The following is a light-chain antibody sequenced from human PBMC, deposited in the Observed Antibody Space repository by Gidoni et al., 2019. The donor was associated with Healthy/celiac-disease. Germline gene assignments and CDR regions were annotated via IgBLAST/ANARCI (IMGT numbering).Light chain of an antibody. V-gene: IGKV3-11*01. CDR1: QSVSSY. CDR3: QQRSGFT. CDR2: DAS. Sequence: IVLTQSPATLSLSPGERATLSCRASQSVSSYLAWYQQKPGQAPRLLIYDASNRATGIPARFSGSGSGTDFTLTISSLEPEDFAVYYCQQRSGFTFGPGTKVDIK. J-gene: IGKJ3*01.